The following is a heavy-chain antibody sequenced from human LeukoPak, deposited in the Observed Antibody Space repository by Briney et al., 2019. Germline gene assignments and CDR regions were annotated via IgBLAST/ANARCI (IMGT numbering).Heavy chain of an antibody. Sequence: ASVKVSCKASGCTFTGYYMHWVRQAPGQGLEWMGWINPNSGGTNYAQKFQGRVTMTRDTSISTAYMGLSRLRSDDTAVYYCARGGLIMVRGRVWFDPWGQGTLVTVSS. CDR3: ARGGLIMVRGRVWFDP. CDR1: GCTFTGYY. J-gene: IGHJ5*02. V-gene: IGHV1-2*02. CDR2: INPNSGGT. D-gene: IGHD3-10*01.